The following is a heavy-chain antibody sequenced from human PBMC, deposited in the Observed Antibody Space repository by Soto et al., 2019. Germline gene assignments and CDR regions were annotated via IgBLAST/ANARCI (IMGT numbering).Heavy chain of an antibody. CDR1: GYTFTSYG. CDR2: ISAYNGNT. CDR3: ARVNGYCSGGSSLLEYFQH. V-gene: IGHV1-18*01. J-gene: IGHJ1*01. Sequence: QVQLVQSGAEVKKPGASVKVSCKASGYTFTSYGISWVRQAPGQGLEWMRWISAYNGNTNYAQQLQGRVTMTTDTSTSTAYMELRSLRSDDTAVYSCARVNGYCSGGSSLLEYFQHWGQGTLVTVSS. D-gene: IGHD2-15*01.